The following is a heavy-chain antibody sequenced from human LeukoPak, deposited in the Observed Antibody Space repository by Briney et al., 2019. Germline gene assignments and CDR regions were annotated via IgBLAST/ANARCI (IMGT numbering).Heavy chain of an antibody. V-gene: IGHV1-2*02. CDR3: ARGTPRITMVRGVIGWFDP. CDR1: GYTFTGYY. Sequence: ASVKASCKASGYTFTGYYMHWVRQAPGQGLEWMGWINPNSGGTNYAQKFQGRVTMTRDTSISTAYMELSRLRSDDTAVYYCARGTPRITMVRGVIGWFDPWGQGTLVTVSS. D-gene: IGHD3-10*01. J-gene: IGHJ5*02. CDR2: INPNSGGT.